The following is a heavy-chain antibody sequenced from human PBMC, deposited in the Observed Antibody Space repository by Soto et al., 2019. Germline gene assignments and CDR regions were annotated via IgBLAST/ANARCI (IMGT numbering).Heavy chain of an antibody. CDR3: TRVEATPFDY. Sequence: EVHLVESGGGLVQPGGSLKLSCAASGFTFSDSAFHWVRQASGKGLEWVGRIRNKASNYATSYAASVKGRFTISRDDSKNTAYLQMNSLKTEDTAVYYCTRVEATPFDYWGQGTLFTVSS. D-gene: IGHD1-26*01. CDR1: GFTFSDSA. V-gene: IGHV3-73*02. CDR2: IRNKASNYAT. J-gene: IGHJ4*02.